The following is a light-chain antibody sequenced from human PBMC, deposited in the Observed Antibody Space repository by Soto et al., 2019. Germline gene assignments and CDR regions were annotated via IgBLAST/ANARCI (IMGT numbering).Light chain of an antibody. J-gene: IGLJ2*01. CDR1: SGNIASNY. CDR3: QSYDSSNRV. CDR2: EDN. Sequence: NFMLTQPHSVSESPGKTVTISCTRSSGNIASNYVQWYQQRPGSAPTTVIYEDNQRPSGVPDRFSGSIDSSSNSASLTISGLKTEYEADYYCQSYDSSNRVFGGGTKLTVL. V-gene: IGLV6-57*04.